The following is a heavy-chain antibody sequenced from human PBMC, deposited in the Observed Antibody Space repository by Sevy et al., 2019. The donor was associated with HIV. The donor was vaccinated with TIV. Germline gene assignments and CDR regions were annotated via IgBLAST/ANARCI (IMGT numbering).Heavy chain of an antibody. D-gene: IGHD1-26*01. J-gene: IGHJ3*02. CDR1: GFTFSSYG. Sequence: RGSLRLSCAASGFTFSSYGMHWVRQAPGKGLEWVAVISYDGSNKYYADSVKGRFTISRDNSKNTLYLQMNSLRAEDTAVYYCAKLEEWELLRGLGLDAFDIWGQGTMVTVSS. CDR3: AKLEEWELLRGLGLDAFDI. V-gene: IGHV3-30*18. CDR2: ISYDGSNK.